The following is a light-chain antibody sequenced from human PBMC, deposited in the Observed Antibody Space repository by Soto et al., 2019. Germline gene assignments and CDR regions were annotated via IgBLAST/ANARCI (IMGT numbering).Light chain of an antibody. CDR2: RDT. J-gene: IGLJ1*01. Sequence: SYELTQPLSVSVALGQTARITCGGNNIGSKNVHWYQQKPGQAPVLVIYRDTNRPSGIPERFSGSNSGNTATLTISRAQAGDEADYYCQVWDSSTVFGTRTKLT. CDR3: QVWDSSTV. CDR1: NIGSKN. V-gene: IGLV3-9*01.